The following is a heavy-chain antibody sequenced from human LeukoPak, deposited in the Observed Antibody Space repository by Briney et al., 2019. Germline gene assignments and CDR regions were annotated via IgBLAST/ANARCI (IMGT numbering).Heavy chain of an antibody. CDR2: ISSSGSTI. V-gene: IGHV3-48*03. Sequence: PGGSLRLSCAASGFTFSNYEMNWVRQAPGKGLEWVSYISSSGSTIYYADSVKGRFTISRDNAKNSLYLQMDSLRAEDTAVYYCAELGITMIGGVWGKGTTVTISS. J-gene: IGHJ6*04. CDR1: GFTFSNYE. CDR3: AELGITMIGGV. D-gene: IGHD3-10*02.